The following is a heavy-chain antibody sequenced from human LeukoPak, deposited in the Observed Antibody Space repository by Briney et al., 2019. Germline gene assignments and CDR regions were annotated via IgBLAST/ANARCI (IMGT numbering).Heavy chain of an antibody. D-gene: IGHD1-26*01. V-gene: IGHV4-39*01. CDR2: IYSSGTT. CDR3: ARTSKVGATHYFDY. CDR1: GGSISSSNYY. Sequence: PSGTLSLTCTVSGGSISSSNYYWGWIRQPPGKGLEWIGIIYSSGTTYYNPSLKSRVTISVDTSKNQFSLKLSSVTAADTSLYYGARTSKVGATHYFDYWGQGTLVTVSS. J-gene: IGHJ4*02.